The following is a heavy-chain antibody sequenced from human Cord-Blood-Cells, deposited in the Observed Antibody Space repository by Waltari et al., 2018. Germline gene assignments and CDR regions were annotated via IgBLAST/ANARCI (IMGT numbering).Heavy chain of an antibody. CDR2: IYSGGST. Sequence: EVQLVESGGGWIQPGGSLRLSCSASGLPVRSNSMSWVRQAPGKGLEWVSVIYSGGSTYYADSVKGRFTISRDNSKNTLYLQMTSLRAEDTAVYYCARVDGDYTFDYWGQGTLVTVSS. J-gene: IGHJ4*02. CDR1: GLPVRSNS. V-gene: IGHV3-53*01. D-gene: IGHD4-17*01. CDR3: ARVDGDYTFDY.